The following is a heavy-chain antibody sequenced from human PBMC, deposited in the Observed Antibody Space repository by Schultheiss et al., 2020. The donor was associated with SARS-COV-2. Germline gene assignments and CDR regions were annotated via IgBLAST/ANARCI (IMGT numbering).Heavy chain of an antibody. CDR3: ARDFTGDYVLADENWFDP. J-gene: IGHJ5*02. D-gene: IGHD4-17*01. Sequence: GGSLRLSCAASGFTFSSYGMHWVRQAPGKGLEWVAVISYDGSNKYYADSVKGRFTISRDNSKNTLYLQMNSLRDEDTAVYYCARDFTGDYVLADENWFDPWGQGTLVTVSS. CDR2: ISYDGSNK. CDR1: GFTFSSYG. V-gene: IGHV3-30*12.